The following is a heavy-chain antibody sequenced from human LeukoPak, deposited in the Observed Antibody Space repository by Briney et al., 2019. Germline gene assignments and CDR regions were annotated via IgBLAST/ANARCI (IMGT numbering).Heavy chain of an antibody. CDR1: GGSISSGGYY. J-gene: IGHJ2*01. D-gene: IGHD1-26*01. Sequence: SETLSLTCTVSGGSISSGGYYWSWSHQPPGKVLERIVYYYGSCSTYYNPSLKSRVTISVDTSKNQFSLKLSSVTAADTAVYYCARGFLGVPRNWYFDLWGRGTLVTVSS. V-gene: IGHV4-31*03. CDR2: YYGSCST. CDR3: ARGFLGVPRNWYFDL.